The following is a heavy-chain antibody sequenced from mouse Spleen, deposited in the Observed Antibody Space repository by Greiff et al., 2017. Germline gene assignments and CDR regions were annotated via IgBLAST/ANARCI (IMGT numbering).Heavy chain of an antibody. CDR1: GYSITSGYY. CDR3: AREAIYDGPYYFDY. D-gene: IGHD2-3*01. Sequence: EVKLQESGPGLVKPSQSLSLTCSVTGYSITSGYYWNWIRQFPGNKLEWMGYISYDGSNNYNPSLKNRISITRDTAKNQFFLKLNSVTTEDTATYYCAREAIYDGPYYFDYWGQGTTLTVSS. J-gene: IGHJ2*01. CDR2: ISYDGSN. V-gene: IGHV3-6*01.